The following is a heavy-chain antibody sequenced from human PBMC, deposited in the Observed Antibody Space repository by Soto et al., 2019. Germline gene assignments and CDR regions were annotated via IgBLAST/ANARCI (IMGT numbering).Heavy chain of an antibody. CDR1: GFTFSSYS. Sequence: EVQLVESGGGLVKPGGSLRLSCAASGFTFSSYSMNWVRQAPGKGLEWVSSISSSSSYIYYADSVKGRFTISRDNAKNSLYLQMNSLRAEDTAVYYCARAQDIVLVPAATENYYYGMDVWGQGTTVTVSS. CDR2: ISSSSSYI. CDR3: ARAQDIVLVPAATENYYYGMDV. V-gene: IGHV3-21*01. J-gene: IGHJ6*02. D-gene: IGHD2-2*01.